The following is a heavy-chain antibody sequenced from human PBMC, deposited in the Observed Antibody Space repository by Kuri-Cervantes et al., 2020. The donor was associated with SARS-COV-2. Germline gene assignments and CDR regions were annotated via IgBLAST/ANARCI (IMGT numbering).Heavy chain of an antibody. Sequence: GGSLRLSCAASGFTFSSYGMHWVRQAPGKGLEWVSAISGSGGSTYYADSVKGRFTISRDNSKNTLYLQMNSLRAEDTAVYYCARDNWNYGDAFDIWGQGTMVTVSS. CDR1: GFTFSSYG. CDR3: ARDNWNYGDAFDI. V-gene: IGHV3-23*01. CDR2: ISGSGGST. D-gene: IGHD1-7*01. J-gene: IGHJ3*02.